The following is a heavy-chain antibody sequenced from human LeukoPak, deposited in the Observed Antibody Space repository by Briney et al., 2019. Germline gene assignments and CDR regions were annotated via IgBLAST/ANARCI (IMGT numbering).Heavy chain of an antibody. CDR2: ISSSSSYI. CDR1: GFTFSSYS. J-gene: IGHJ4*02. V-gene: IGHV3-21*01. Sequence: GGSLRLSCAASGFTFSSYSMNWVRQAPGKGLEWVSSISSSSSYIYYADSVKGRFTISRDNAKNSLYLQMNSLRAEDTAVCYCARGRHYYDSSGPDYWGQGTLVTVSS. D-gene: IGHD3-22*01. CDR3: ARGRHYYDSSGPDY.